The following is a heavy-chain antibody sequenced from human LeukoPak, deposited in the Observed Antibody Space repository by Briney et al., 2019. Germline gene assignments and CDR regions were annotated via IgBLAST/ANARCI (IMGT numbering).Heavy chain of an antibody. CDR2: ISAYNGNT. CDR1: GYTFTSYG. CDR3: ASTLSLVPAAIDY. V-gene: IGHV1-18*01. D-gene: IGHD2-2*01. J-gene: IGHJ4*02. Sequence: ASVKVSCKASGYTFTSYGISWARQAPGQGLEWMGWISAYNGNTNYAQKLQGRVTMTTDTSTSTAYMELRSLRSDDTAVYYCASTLSLVPAAIDYWDQGTLVTVSS.